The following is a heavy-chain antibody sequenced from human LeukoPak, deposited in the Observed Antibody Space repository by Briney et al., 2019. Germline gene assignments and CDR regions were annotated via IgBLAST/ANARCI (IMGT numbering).Heavy chain of an antibody. CDR2: ISGGGGST. D-gene: IGHD1-1*01. Sequence: GGSLRLSCAASGFTFTSYSMNWVRQAPGKGLEWVSTISGGGGSTYYADSVKGRFTISRDNSKNTLYLQVNSLRAEDTAVYYCAKAAAERCASIKCYPFDSWGQGTLVAVSS. J-gene: IGHJ4*02. CDR1: GFTFTSYS. V-gene: IGHV3-23*01. CDR3: AKAAAERCASIKCYPFDS.